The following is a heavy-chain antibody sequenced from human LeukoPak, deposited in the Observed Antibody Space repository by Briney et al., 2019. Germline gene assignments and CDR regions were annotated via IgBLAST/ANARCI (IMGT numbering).Heavy chain of an antibody. J-gene: IGHJ4*02. Sequence: SETLSLTCTLSGGSISSSSYFWGWIRQPPGKGLEWIGSIFYSGSTYYNPSLNSRVTISIDTSKNQFSLRLSSVNAADTAVYYCARQMNTVTADYWGQGTLVTVSS. CDR1: GGSISSSSYF. CDR2: IFYSGST. D-gene: IGHD4-17*01. CDR3: ARQMNTVTADY. V-gene: IGHV4-39*01.